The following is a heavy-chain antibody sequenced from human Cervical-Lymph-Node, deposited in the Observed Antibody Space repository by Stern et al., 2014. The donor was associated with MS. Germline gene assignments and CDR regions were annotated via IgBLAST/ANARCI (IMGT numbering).Heavy chain of an antibody. CDR2: ISYDGSSY. J-gene: IGHJ3*02. V-gene: IGHV3-30*18. Sequence: QVQLVESGGDVVQPGRSLRLSCAASGFTFSNYAMHWVRQAPGKGLEWVAIISYDGSSYHSADSVKGRFTVSRDNSKNTLFLQMNSLRAEDTSVYYCAKDDYGTPFDIWGQGTMVTVSS. D-gene: IGHD4-17*01. CDR3: AKDDYGTPFDI. CDR1: GFTFSNYA.